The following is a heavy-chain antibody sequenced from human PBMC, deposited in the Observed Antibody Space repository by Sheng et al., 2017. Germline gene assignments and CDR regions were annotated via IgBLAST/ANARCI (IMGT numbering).Heavy chain of an antibody. CDR3: AREPSDPRDYGDYVDYYYYYMDV. Sequence: QVQLQESGPGLVKPSETLSLTCTVSGGSISSYYWSWIRQPAGKGLEWIGRIYTSGSTNYNPSLKSRVTMSVDTSKNQFSLKLSSVTAADTAVYYCAREPSDPRDYGDYVDYYYYYMDVWGKGTTVTVSS. J-gene: IGHJ6*03. V-gene: IGHV4-4*07. CDR2: IYTSGST. D-gene: IGHD4-17*01. CDR1: GGSISSYY.